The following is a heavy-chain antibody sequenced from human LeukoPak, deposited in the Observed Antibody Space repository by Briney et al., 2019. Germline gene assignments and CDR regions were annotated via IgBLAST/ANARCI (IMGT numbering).Heavy chain of an antibody. Sequence: ASVKVSCKASGYTFTSYGISWVRQAPGQGLEWMGWISAYNGNTNYAQKLQGRVTMTTDTSTSTAYMELRSLRSEDTAVYYCARGKKGGYYYYYYYYMDVWGKGTTVTVSS. J-gene: IGHJ6*03. CDR3: ARGKKGGYYYYYYYYMDV. V-gene: IGHV1-18*01. CDR2: ISAYNGNT. D-gene: IGHD6-25*01. CDR1: GYTFTSYG.